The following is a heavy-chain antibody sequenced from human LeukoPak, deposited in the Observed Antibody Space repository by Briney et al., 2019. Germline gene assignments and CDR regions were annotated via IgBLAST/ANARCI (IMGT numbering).Heavy chain of an antibody. D-gene: IGHD4-23*01. CDR2: ITISGGTI. J-gene: IGHJ4*02. V-gene: IGHV3-48*01. Sequence: GGSLRLSCTASGFIFSNAWMSWVRQAPGKALEWVSHITISGGTIYYADSVKGRFVISRDNAKNSLFLQMNSLRVEDTGIYYCASATTVVTPFDYWGLGTLVTVSS. CDR1: GFIFSNAW. CDR3: ASATTVVTPFDY.